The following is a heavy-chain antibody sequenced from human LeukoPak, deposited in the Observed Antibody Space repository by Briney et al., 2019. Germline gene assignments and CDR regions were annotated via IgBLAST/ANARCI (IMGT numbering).Heavy chain of an antibody. CDR1: GFTFDDYA. Sequence: GGSLRLSCVASGFTFDDYAMHWVRQRPGKGLEWVSLISWDGSTPYYADSVKGRFTISRDNAKNSLYLQMNSLRAEDTAVYYCARVGISGSYLPDRNHDAFDIWGQGTMVTVSS. V-gene: IGHV3-43D*03. CDR3: ARVGISGSYLPDRNHDAFDI. D-gene: IGHD1-14*01. J-gene: IGHJ3*02. CDR2: ISWDGSTP.